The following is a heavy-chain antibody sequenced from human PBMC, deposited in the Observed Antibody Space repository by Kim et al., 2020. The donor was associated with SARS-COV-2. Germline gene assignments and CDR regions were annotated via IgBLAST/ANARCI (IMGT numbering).Heavy chain of an antibody. CDR1: GGSFSGYY. V-gene: IGHV4-34*01. CDR3: ARGSLSPAAIGTGY. J-gene: IGHJ4*02. D-gene: IGHD2-2*01. CDR2: INHSGST. Sequence: SETLSLTCAVYGGSFSGYYWSWIRQPPGKGLEWIGEINHSGSTNYNPSLKSRVTISVDTSKNQFSLKLSSVTAADTAVYYCARGSLSPAAIGTGYWGQGTLVTVSS.